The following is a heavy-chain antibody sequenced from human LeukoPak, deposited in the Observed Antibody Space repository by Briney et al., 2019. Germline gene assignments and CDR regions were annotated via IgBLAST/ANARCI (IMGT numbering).Heavy chain of an antibody. CDR2: IFPSGGEI. J-gene: IGHJ4*02. CDR3: ATYRQVLLSFES. CDR1: GFTVSSNY. V-gene: IGHV3-53*01. Sequence: GGSLRLSCAASGFTVSSNYMIWVRQPPGKGLEWVSSIFPSGGEIHYADSVRGRFTISRDNSKSTLSLQMNSLRAEDTAIYYCATYRQVLLSFESWGQGTLVTVSS. D-gene: IGHD2/OR15-2a*01.